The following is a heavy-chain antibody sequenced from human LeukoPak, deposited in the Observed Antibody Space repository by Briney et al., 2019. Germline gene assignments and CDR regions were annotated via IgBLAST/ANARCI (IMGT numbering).Heavy chain of an antibody. CDR3: ASTRGRGYAFDI. Sequence: ASVKVSCKASGGTFSSYAISWVRQAPGQGLEWMGGIIPIFGTANYAQKFQGRVTITTDESTSTAYMELSSLRSEDTAVYYCASTRGRGYAFDIWGQGTMVTVSS. CDR2: IIPIFGTA. V-gene: IGHV1-69*05. D-gene: IGHD2-15*01. J-gene: IGHJ3*02. CDR1: GGTFSSYA.